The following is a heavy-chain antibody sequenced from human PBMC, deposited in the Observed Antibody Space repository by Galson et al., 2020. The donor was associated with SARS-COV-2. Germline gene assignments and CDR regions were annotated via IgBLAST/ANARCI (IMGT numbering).Heavy chain of an antibody. CDR2: IKEDGSEK. J-gene: IGHJ4*02. CDR3: AVDGY. CDR1: GFTFSNFW. V-gene: IGHV3-7*05. Sequence: GESLKISCAASGFTFSNFWMTWVRQAPGKGLEWVANIKEDGSEKYYVDSVTGRFTISRDNAKNSLYLQLNSLRAEDTAVYYCAVDGYWGQGTLVTVSS.